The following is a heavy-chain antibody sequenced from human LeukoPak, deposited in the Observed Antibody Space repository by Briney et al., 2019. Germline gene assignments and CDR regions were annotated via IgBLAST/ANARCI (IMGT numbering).Heavy chain of an antibody. CDR3: ARGFASGDYGAD. CDR2: IKQDASGK. V-gene: IGHV3-7*01. CDR1: GFTYSLFW. J-gene: IGHJ4*02. D-gene: IGHD4-17*01. Sequence: GGSLSLSRADSGFTYSLFWKSWVRQAPGKRLERVANIKQDASGKYYVDSVKGRFTISRDNAERSLYLQMNSLSAEDTAVYYCARGFASGDYGADWGQGTLVTVSS.